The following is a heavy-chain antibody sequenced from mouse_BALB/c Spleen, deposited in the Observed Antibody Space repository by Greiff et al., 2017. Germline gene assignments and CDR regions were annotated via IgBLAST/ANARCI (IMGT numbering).Heavy chain of an antibody. CDR3: EGGNYPMDY. Sequence: QVQLQQSGAELARPGASVKLSCKASGYTFTSYWMQWVKQRPGQGLEWIGAIYPGDGDTRYTQKFKGKATLTADKSSSTAYMQLSSLASEDSAVYYCEGGNYPMDYWGQGTSVTVSS. J-gene: IGHJ4*01. D-gene: IGHD2-1*01. CDR1: GYTFTSYW. V-gene: IGHV1-87*01. CDR2: IYPGDGDT.